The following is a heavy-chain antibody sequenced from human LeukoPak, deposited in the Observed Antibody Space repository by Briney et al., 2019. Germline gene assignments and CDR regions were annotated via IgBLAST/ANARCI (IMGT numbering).Heavy chain of an antibody. D-gene: IGHD1-26*01. J-gene: IGHJ6*03. CDR2: IYYSGST. CDR1: GGSFSSYY. V-gene: IGHV4-59*01. Sequence: SETLSLTCTVSGGSFSSYYWTWIRQPPGKGLEWIGYIYYSGSTNYNPSLKSRVTISVDTSKNQFSLKLSSVTAADTAVYYCARVVGDGIVGATTSYYYYYMDVWGKGTTVTVSS. CDR3: ARVVGDGIVGATTSYYYYYMDV.